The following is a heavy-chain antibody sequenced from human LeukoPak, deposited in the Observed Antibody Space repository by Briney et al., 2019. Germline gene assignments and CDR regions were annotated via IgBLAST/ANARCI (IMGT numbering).Heavy chain of an antibody. V-gene: IGHV4-39*01. D-gene: IGHD3-3*01. CDR2: VSYSGNT. Sequence: TSETLSLTCTVSGGSISSSTYYWGWIRQPPGKGLDWIGCVSYSGNTYYNPSLKSRVTIFVDTTKNHFSLNLSSVTAADTAVYYCATHTPTYDDYWSGYPFDYWGQGTLVTVSS. J-gene: IGHJ4*02. CDR3: ATHTPTYDDYWSGYPFDY. CDR1: GGSISSSTYY.